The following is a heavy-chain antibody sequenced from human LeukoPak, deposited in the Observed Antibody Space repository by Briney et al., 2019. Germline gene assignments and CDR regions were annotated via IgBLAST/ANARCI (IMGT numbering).Heavy chain of an antibody. Sequence: ASVKVSCKASGGTFSSYAISWVRQAPGQGLEWMGWISAYNGNTNYAQKLQGRVTMTTDTSTSTAYMELRSLRSDDTAVYYCARDLIAAAIDPWGQGTLVTVSS. CDR3: ARDLIAAAIDP. CDR2: ISAYNGNT. J-gene: IGHJ5*02. V-gene: IGHV1-18*01. D-gene: IGHD6-13*01. CDR1: GGTFSSYA.